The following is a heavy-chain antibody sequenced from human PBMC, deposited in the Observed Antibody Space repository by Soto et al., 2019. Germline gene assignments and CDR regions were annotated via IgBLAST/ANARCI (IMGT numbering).Heavy chain of an antibody. D-gene: IGHD2-8*02. CDR3: ARTRGDCTGGPCYFEY. V-gene: IGHV1-18*01. Sequence: GASVKVSCKASGYIFTSYGISWVRQAPGQGPEWMGWISAYNGDTNYAQKLQGRVTMTTDTSTTTAYMELRSLGSDDTAVYYCARTRGDCTGGPCYFEYWGQGTLVPVSS. CDR1: GYIFTSYG. J-gene: IGHJ4*02. CDR2: ISAYNGDT.